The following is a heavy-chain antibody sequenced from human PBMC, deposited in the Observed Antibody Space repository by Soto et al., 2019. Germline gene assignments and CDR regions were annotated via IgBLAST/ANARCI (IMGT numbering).Heavy chain of an antibody. CDR1: GFTFSDYY. V-gene: IGHV3-11*01. D-gene: IGHD3-16*01. CDR3: ARVKLNDYIWGVTFDY. Sequence: GGSLRLSCAASGFTFSDYYMSWIRQAPGKGLEWVSYISSSGSTIYYADSVKGRFTISRDNAKNSLYLQMNSLRAEDTAVYYCARVKLNDYIWGVTFDYWGQGTLVTVSS. J-gene: IGHJ4*02. CDR2: ISSSGSTI.